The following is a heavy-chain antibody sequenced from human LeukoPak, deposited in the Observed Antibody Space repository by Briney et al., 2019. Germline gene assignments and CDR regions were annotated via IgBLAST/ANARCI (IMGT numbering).Heavy chain of an antibody. CDR3: AREVGVVAPIDY. D-gene: IGHD2-15*01. CDR2: IITIFDTG. Sequence: ASVKVSCKASGGTFSSYAISWVRQAPGQGLEWMGGIITIFDTGNYAQKFQGRVTMTTDTSTSTAYMELRSLRSDDTAVYYCAREVGVVAPIDYWGQGTLVTVSS. CDR1: GGTFSSYA. V-gene: IGHV1-69*05. J-gene: IGHJ4*02.